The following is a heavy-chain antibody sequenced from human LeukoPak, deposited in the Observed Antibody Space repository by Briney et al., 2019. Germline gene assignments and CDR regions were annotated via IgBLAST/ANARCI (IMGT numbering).Heavy chain of an antibody. J-gene: IGHJ4*02. CDR1: GYTFTSYG. CDR3: ARSGGGEDFDY. V-gene: IGHV1-18*01. CDR2: MRAYNGNT. Sequence: ASVKLSCKASGYTFTSYGISWVRQAPGQGLEWMGWMRAYNGNTNYAQTLQGRVTMTTDTSTSTAYRELRSLRSDDTAVYYCARSGGGEDFDYWGQGTLVTVSS. D-gene: IGHD3-10*01.